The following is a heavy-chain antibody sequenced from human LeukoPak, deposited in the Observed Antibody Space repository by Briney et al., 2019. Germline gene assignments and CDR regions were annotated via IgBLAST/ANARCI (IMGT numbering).Heavy chain of an antibody. J-gene: IGHJ4*02. CDR3: ASGYCTSASCYFSLDY. D-gene: IGHD2-2*03. Sequence: SETLSLTCTVSGGSISSSGYYWGWIRQPPGKGLEWIVTIYYSRSAYYNPSLKSRVTIAVDTSKNQFSLKLSSVTAADTAVYYCASGYCTSASCYFSLDYWGQGTLVTVSS. V-gene: IGHV4-39*07. CDR2: IYYSRSA. CDR1: GGSISSSGYY.